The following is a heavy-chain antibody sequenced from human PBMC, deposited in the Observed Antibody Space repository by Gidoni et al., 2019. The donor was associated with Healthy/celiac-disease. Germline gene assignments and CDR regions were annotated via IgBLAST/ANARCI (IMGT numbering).Heavy chain of an antibody. CDR3: ARDRRDGYNDY. CDR2: INHSGST. V-gene: IGHV4-34*01. J-gene: IGHJ4*02. Sequence: QVQLQQWGAGLLKPSETLSLTCAVYGGSFSGYYWSWIRQPPGKGLEWIGEINHSGSTNYNPSLKSRVTISVDTSKNQFSLKLSSVTAADTAVYYCARDRRDGYNDYWGQGTLVTVSS. D-gene: IGHD5-12*01. CDR1: GGSFSGYY.